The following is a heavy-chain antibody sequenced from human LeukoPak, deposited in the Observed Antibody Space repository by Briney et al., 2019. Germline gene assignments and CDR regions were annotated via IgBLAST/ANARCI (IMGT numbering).Heavy chain of an antibody. V-gene: IGHV1-2*02. Sequence: GASVKVSCKASGYTFTSNAMHWVRQAPGQGLEWMGWINPNSGGTDYAQKFQGRVTMTRDTSINTAYMELSRLRSDDTAVYYCARGFHIGLHFLEWLLGYWGQGTLVTVSS. D-gene: IGHD3-3*01. J-gene: IGHJ4*02. CDR3: ARGFHIGLHFLEWLLGY. CDR1: GYTFTSNA. CDR2: INPNSGGT.